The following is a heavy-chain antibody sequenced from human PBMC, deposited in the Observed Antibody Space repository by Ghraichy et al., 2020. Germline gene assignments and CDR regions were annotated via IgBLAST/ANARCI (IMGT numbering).Heavy chain of an antibody. J-gene: IGHJ6*02. D-gene: IGHD3-22*01. Sequence: GGSLRLSCAASGFTFSSYWMSWVRQAPGKGLEWVANIKQDGSEKYYVDSVKGRFTISRDNAKNSLYLQMNSLRAEDTAVYYCAQRGRWDSSGYYPYYYGMDVWGQGTTATVSS. CDR2: IKQDGSEK. CDR3: AQRGRWDSSGYYPYYYGMDV. V-gene: IGHV3-7*01. CDR1: GFTFSSYW.